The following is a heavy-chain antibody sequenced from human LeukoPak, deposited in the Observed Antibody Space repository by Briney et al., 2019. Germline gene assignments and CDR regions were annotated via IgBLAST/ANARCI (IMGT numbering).Heavy chain of an antibody. J-gene: IGHJ4*02. CDR1: GFTFSSHG. V-gene: IGHV3-23*01. D-gene: IGHD6-19*01. CDR2: ISGSGGRT. CDR3: AKDKSSGWYCFDY. Sequence: GGSLRLSCAASGFTFSSHGMSWVRQAPGKGLEWVSAISGSGGRTYYADSVKGRFTISRDNSKNTLYLQMNSLRAEDTAVYYCAKDKSSGWYCFDYRGQGTLVTVSS.